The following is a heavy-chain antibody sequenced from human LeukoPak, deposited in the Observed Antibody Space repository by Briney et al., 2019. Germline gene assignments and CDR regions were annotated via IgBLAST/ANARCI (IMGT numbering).Heavy chain of an antibody. J-gene: IGHJ6*02. CDR1: GGSFSGYY. V-gene: IGHV4-34*01. CDR3: ARGGGPSGYWAYHYYGMDV. D-gene: IGHD3-22*01. Sequence: PSETLSLTCAVYGGSFSGYYWSWIRQPPGKGLEWIGEINHSGSTNYNPSLKSRVTISVDASKNQFSLKLSSVTAADTAVYYCARGGGPSGYWAYHYYGMDVWGQGTTVTVSS. CDR2: INHSGST.